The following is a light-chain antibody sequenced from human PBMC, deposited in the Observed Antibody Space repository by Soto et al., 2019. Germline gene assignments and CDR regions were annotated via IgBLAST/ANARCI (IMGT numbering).Light chain of an antibody. CDR2: DVS. Sequence: QSVLTQPASVSGSPGKSITISCPGTSSDVGGYNYVSWYQHHPGKAPKLMIYDVSNRPSGVSNRFSGSKSDNTASLTISGLQPEDEADYYCSSYTTSNTRQIVFGTGTKLTVL. CDR3: SSYTTSNTRQIV. V-gene: IGLV2-14*03. CDR1: SSDVGGYNY. J-gene: IGLJ1*01.